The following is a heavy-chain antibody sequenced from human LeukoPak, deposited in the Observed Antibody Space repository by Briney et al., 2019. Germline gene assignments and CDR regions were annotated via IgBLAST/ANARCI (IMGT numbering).Heavy chain of an antibody. D-gene: IGHD3-16*01. CDR2: INHSGST. CDR3: ARGQKWGRSWFDP. Sequence: XKGLXXIGEINHSGSTNYNPSLKSRVTISVDTSKNQFSLKLSSVTAADTAVYYCARGQKWGRSWFDPWGQGTLVTVSS. V-gene: IGHV4-34*01. J-gene: IGHJ5*02.